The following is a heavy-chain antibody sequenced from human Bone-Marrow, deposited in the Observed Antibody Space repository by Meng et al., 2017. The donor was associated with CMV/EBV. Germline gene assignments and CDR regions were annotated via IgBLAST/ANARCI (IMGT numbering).Heavy chain of an antibody. V-gene: IGHV4-34*01. Sequence: SETLSLTCAVYGGSFSGYYWSWIRQPPGKGLEWIGEINHSGSTNYNPSLKSRVTISVDTSKNQLSLKLSSVTASDTAVYYCAKDIRRAVAGTLDYWGQGTLVTVSS. CDR2: INHSGST. CDR3: AKDIRRAVAGTLDY. CDR1: GGSFSGYY. D-gene: IGHD6-19*01. J-gene: IGHJ4*02.